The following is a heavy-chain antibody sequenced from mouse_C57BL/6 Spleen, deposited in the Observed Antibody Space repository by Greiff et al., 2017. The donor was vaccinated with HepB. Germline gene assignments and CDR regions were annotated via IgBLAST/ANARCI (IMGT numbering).Heavy chain of an antibody. J-gene: IGHJ4*01. CDR3: AREGVPYYSNYGGTDYAMDY. Sequence: QVQLQQSGAELVKPGASVKISCKASGYAFSSYWMNWVKQRPGKGLEWIGQIYPGDGDTNYNGKFKGKATLTADKSSSTAYMQLSSLTSEDSAVYFCAREGVPYYSNYGGTDYAMDYWGQGTSVTVSS. D-gene: IGHD2-5*01. CDR1: GYAFSSYW. CDR2: IYPGDGDT. V-gene: IGHV1-80*01.